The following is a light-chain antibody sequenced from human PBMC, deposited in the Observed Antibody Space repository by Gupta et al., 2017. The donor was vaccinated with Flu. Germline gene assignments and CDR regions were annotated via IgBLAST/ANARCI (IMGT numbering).Light chain of an antibody. CDR3: MQVLQTPFT. J-gene: IGKJ3*01. CDR2: LGS. V-gene: IGKV2-28*01. Sequence: VTPGEPASISCRSSQSLLHSNGYNYLDWYLQKPGQSPQLLIYLGSNRASGVPDRFSGSGSGTDFTLKISRVEAEDVGVYYCMQVLQTPFTFGPGTKVDIK. CDR1: QSLLHSNGYNY.